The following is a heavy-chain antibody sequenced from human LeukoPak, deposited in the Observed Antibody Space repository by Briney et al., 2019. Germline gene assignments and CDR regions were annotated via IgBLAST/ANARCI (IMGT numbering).Heavy chain of an antibody. J-gene: IGHJ4*02. CDR1: GFTFSSYG. CDR3: ARDPPYYYDSSGTLDY. CDR2: IWYDGSNK. V-gene: IGHV3-33*01. D-gene: IGHD3-22*01. Sequence: GGSLRLSCAASGFTFSSYGMHWVRQAPGKGLEWAAVIWYDGSNKYYADSVKGRFTISRDNSKNTLYLQMNSLRAEDTAVYYCARDPPYYYDSSGTLDYWGQGTLVTVSS.